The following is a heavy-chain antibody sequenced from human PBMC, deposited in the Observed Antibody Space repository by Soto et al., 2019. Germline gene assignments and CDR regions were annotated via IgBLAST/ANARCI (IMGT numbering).Heavy chain of an antibody. Sequence: SETLSLTCTVSGGSISSGGYYWSWIRQHPGKGLEWIGYIYYSGSTYYNPSLKSRVTISVGTSKNQFSLKLSSVTAADTAVYYCARGSMRVVVGYYYYGMDVCGQGYTVTVSS. CDR3: ARGSMRVVVGYYYYGMDV. CDR2: IYYSGST. D-gene: IGHD3-22*01. J-gene: IGHJ6*02. V-gene: IGHV4-31*03. CDR1: GGSISSGGYY.